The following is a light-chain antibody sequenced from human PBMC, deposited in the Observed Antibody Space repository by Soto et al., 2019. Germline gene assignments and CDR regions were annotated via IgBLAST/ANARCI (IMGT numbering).Light chain of an antibody. CDR3: GTWDNSLSLYWV. CDR2: DND. V-gene: IGLV1-51*01. J-gene: IGLJ3*02. Sequence: QSVLTQPPSVSAAPGQKVTISCSGTTSNIGNNYVSWYQQIPGTAPKLLIYDNDKRPSGIPDRFSGSKSGTSATLGITGLQTGDEADYYCGTWDNSLSLYWVFGGGTKLTVL. CDR1: TSNIGNNY.